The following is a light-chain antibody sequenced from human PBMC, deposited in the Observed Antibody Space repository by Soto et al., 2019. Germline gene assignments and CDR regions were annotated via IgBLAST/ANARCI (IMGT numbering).Light chain of an antibody. V-gene: IGLV2-14*01. CDR3: GSCTTSSNYV. Sequence: QSALTQPASVSGSPGQSITISCTGTSSDLGAYNYVSWYQQHPGKAPKLIIYDVSRRPSGVSNRFSGSKSGNTASLTISGLQAEDEADYFCGSCTTSSNYVFGTVTKVTVL. J-gene: IGLJ1*01. CDR1: SSDLGAYNY. CDR2: DVS.